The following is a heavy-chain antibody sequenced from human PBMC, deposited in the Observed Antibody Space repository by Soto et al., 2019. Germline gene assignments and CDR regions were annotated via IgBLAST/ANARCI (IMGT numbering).Heavy chain of an antibody. CDR3: ARERPDGARLDP. CDR2: IYHSGNT. D-gene: IGHD6-6*01. V-gene: IGHV4-30-4*01. CDR1: GGSISSGDYY. J-gene: IGHJ5*02. Sequence: QVQLQESGPGLVKPSQTLSLTCTVSGGSISSGDYYWSWIRQPPGKGLEGIGYIYHSGNTYYNPALKRRVTISVDTSKNPFSLKLSSVTAADTAVYYCARERPDGARLDPWGQGTLVTVSS.